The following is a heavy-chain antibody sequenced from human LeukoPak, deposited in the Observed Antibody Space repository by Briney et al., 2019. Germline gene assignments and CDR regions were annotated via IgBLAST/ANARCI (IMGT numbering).Heavy chain of an antibody. V-gene: IGHV1-46*01. CDR2: INPSGGST. Sequence: PGASVKVSCKASGYTFTSYYMHWVRQAPGQGLEWMGIINPSGGSTSYAQKFQGRVTMTRDTSTSTVYMELSSLRSEDTAVYYCARGNSSSWRAPYAFDIWGQGTMVTVSS. CDR1: GYTFTSYY. CDR3: ARGNSSSWRAPYAFDI. J-gene: IGHJ3*02. D-gene: IGHD6-13*01.